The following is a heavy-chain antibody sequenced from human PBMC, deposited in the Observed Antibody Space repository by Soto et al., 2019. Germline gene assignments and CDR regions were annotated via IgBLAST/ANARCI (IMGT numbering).Heavy chain of an antibody. CDR2: IIPIFGTA. CDR1: GGTFSSYA. Sequence: SVKVSCKASGGTFSSYAISWVRQAPGQGLEWMGGIIPIFGTANYAQKFQGRVTITADKSTSTAYMELSSLRSEDTAVYYCARNRRDIVAVVAARSPSGYYYYGMDVWGQGTTVTVSS. CDR3: ARNRRDIVAVVAARSPSGYYYYGMDV. V-gene: IGHV1-69*06. D-gene: IGHD2-15*01. J-gene: IGHJ6*02.